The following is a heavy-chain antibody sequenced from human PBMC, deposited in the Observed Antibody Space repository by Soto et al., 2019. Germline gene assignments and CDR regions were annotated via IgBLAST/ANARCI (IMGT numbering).Heavy chain of an antibody. J-gene: IGHJ4*02. Sequence: PGGSLRLSCAASGFPFKNYWMNWVRQSAGKGLVWIARINDEGSWTTDADSVKGRFTVSRDNSKNTLDMEMNSLGVEDTAVYFCARDAEQYDISSGVYWGRGTLVTVSS. V-gene: IGHV3-74*01. D-gene: IGHD3-16*01. CDR2: INDEGSWT. CDR1: GFPFKNYW. CDR3: ARDAEQYDISSGVY.